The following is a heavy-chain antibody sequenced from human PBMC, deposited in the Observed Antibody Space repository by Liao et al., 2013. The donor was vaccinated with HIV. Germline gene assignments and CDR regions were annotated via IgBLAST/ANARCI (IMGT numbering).Heavy chain of an antibody. CDR2: IYYSGSS. V-gene: IGHV4-28*01. CDR1: DYSVSSINW. Sequence: QVRLQESGPGLVKPSDTLSLTCVVSDYSVSSINWWGWVRQSPGKGLEWIGYIYYSGSSYYNPSLKSRVTMSVDTSKNHISLKLSSVTAVDTAVYYCARTKSFLHGSGSFFDSWGPGTLVTVSS. CDR3: ARTKSFLHGSGSFFDS. J-gene: IGHJ4*02. D-gene: IGHD3-10*01.